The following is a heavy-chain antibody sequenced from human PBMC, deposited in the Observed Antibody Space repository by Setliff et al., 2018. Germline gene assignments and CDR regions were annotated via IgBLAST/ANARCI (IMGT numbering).Heavy chain of an antibody. Sequence: GESLKISCAASGFVFGTYGMHWVRQAPGKGLDWVASVRFDGSYKVYADSVKGRFTISRDNSENTLYLLMNSLRGDDTASYYCARDPNGDYVGAFDPWGQGILVTVSS. J-gene: IGHJ5*02. D-gene: IGHD4-17*01. CDR2: VRFDGSYK. V-gene: IGHV3-30*02. CDR3: ARDPNGDYVGAFDP. CDR1: GFVFGTYG.